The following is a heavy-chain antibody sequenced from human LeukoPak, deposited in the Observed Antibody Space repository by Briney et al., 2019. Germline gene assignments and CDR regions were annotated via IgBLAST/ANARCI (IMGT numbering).Heavy chain of an antibody. CDR3: ARERQDTVIHSGAFDI. Sequence: GGSLRLSCAASGFTFSNYFMHWVRQAPGKGLEWVADIASDGSHTFYVESVKGRFTISRDNSKNTLYLQMNSLRAEDTAVYFCARERQDTVIHSGAFDIWGQGTLVTVSS. D-gene: IGHD2-21*02. CDR1: GFTFSNYF. J-gene: IGHJ4*02. V-gene: IGHV3-30*04. CDR2: IASDGSHT.